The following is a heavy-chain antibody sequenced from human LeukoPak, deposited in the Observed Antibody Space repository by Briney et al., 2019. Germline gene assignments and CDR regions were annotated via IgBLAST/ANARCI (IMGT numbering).Heavy chain of an antibody. CDR2: INPNSGGT. V-gene: IGHV1-2*02. Sequence: ASVKVSCKASGYTFTGYYMNWVRQAPGQGLEWMGWINPNSGGTNYAQKFQGRVTMTRDTSISTAYMELSRLRSDDTAVYYCASTPYYYDSSGYYFLYYWGQGTLVTVSS. CDR1: GYTFTGYY. J-gene: IGHJ4*02. CDR3: ASTPYYYDSSGYYFLYY. D-gene: IGHD3-22*01.